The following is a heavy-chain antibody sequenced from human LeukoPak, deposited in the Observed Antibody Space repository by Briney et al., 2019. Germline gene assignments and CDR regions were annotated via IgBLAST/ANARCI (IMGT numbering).Heavy chain of an antibody. CDR1: GFTFSSYG. Sequence: GGSLRLSCAASGFTFSSYGMHWVRQAPGKGLEWVAFIRYDGSNKYYADSVKGRFTISRDNSKNTLYLQMNSLRAEDTAVYYCAKDERYSSSWFDYWGQGTLVTVSS. CDR2: IRYDGSNK. CDR3: AKDERYSSSWFDY. J-gene: IGHJ4*02. D-gene: IGHD6-13*01. V-gene: IGHV3-30*02.